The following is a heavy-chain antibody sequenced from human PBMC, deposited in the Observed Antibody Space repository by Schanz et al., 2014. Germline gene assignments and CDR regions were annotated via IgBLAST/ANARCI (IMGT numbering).Heavy chain of an antibody. CDR2: IYSGGST. J-gene: IGHJ3*02. CDR3: AKCIGWYGRCAFDI. D-gene: IGHD6-19*01. Sequence: VQLAESGGGVVQPGGSLRLSCAASGFTVSSNYMSWVRQAPGKGLEWVAVIYSGGSTFYTDSVKGRFTISRDNSKNTLYLQMNSLIAEDTAVYYCAKCIGWYGRCAFDIWGQGTMVTVSS. V-gene: IGHV3-53*01. CDR1: GFTVSSNY.